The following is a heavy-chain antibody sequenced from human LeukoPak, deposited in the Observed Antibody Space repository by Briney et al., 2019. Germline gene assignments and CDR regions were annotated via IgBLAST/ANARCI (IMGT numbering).Heavy chain of an antibody. J-gene: IGHJ4*02. CDR1: GGSISTYY. CDR3: SRTYGRGGSRHVDY. Sequence: SETLSLTCTVSGGSISTYYWSWIRQPPGKGLEWIGYIYYSGSTDSNPSLKSRVTISVDTSKNQISLKLSSVTAADTAVYYCSRTYGRGGSRHVDYWGRGTLVSVSS. V-gene: IGHV4-59*08. D-gene: IGHD2-15*01. CDR2: IYYSGST.